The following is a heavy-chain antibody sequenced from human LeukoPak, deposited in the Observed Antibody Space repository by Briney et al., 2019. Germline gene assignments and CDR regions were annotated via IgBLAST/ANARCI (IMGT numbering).Heavy chain of an antibody. Sequence: GGSLRLSCAASGFTFSTYSMNWVRQAPGKGLEWVSYISSSGTTIYYADSVKGRFTISRDNAKNSLYLQMNSLRAEDTAVYYCARASYDFWSGYYNHWGQGTLVTVSS. D-gene: IGHD3-3*01. J-gene: IGHJ5*02. CDR1: GFTFSTYS. CDR2: ISSSGTTI. CDR3: ARASYDFWSGYYNH. V-gene: IGHV3-48*01.